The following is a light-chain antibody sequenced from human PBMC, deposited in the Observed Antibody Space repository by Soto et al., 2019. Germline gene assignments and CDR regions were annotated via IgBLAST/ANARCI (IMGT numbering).Light chain of an antibody. CDR1: QSVSGW. CDR2: DAS. V-gene: IGKV1-5*01. CDR3: QQYATFSGT. J-gene: IGKJ1*01. Sequence: DIQMTQSPATLSAYEGDTVTVTCRASQSVSGWLAWYQQKPGEAPKLLIYDASALPRGVPSRFSGSGSGTKFTLTIASLQPDDFASYYCQQYATFSGTFGPGTKVDI.